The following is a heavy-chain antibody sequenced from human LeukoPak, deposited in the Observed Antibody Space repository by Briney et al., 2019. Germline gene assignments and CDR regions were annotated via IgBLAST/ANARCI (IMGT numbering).Heavy chain of an antibody. CDR1: GGSFSGYY. D-gene: IGHD6-13*01. CDR3: ARGAAAAGTSVDY. CDR2: INHSGST. Sequence: SETLSLTCAVYGGSFSGYYWSWIRQPPGKGLEWIGEINHSGSTNYNPSLRSRVTISVDTSKNQFSLKLSSVTAADTAVYYCARGAAAAGTSVDYWGQGTLVTVSS. J-gene: IGHJ4*02. V-gene: IGHV4-34*01.